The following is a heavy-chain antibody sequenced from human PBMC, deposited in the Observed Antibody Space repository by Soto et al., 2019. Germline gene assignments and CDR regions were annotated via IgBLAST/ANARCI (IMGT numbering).Heavy chain of an antibody. V-gene: IGHV3-7*01. CDR1: GFTFSSYW. CDR3: ARENPNWGRAFDI. Sequence: EVQLVESGGGLVQPGGSLRLSCAGSGFTFSSYWMSWVRQAPGKGLEWVANIKQDGSEKYYVDSVKGRFTISRDNAKNSLYLQMNSRRAEDTALYYCARENPNWGRAFDIWGQGTMVTVSS. CDR2: IKQDGSEK. D-gene: IGHD7-27*01. J-gene: IGHJ3*02.